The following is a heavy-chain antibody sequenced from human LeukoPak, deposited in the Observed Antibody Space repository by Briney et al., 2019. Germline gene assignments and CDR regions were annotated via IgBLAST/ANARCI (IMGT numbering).Heavy chain of an antibody. CDR3: ARTHGTLTGTGFDY. CDR1: GFTFSSYT. Sequence: GGSLRLSCAASGFTFSSYTMNWVRQAAGKGLGWVTSISSSSRSIFYADSVRGRFTTSRDNAKNSLFLQMNSLRAEDTAVYYCARTHGTLTGTGFDYWGQGTLVTVSS. V-gene: IGHV3-21*01. CDR2: ISSSSRSI. J-gene: IGHJ4*02. D-gene: IGHD1-20*01.